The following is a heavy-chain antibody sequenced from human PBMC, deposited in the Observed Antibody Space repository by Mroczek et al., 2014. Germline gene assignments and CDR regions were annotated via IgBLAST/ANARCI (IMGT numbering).Heavy chain of an antibody. Sequence: VQLQESGGRLGTAWGGPSRLSCAASGFTFSSYSMELGPPGSREGLEWVSYISSSSSTIYYADSVKGRFTISRDNAKNSLYLQMNSLRAEDTAVYYCAGGSGWYEDAFDIWGQGTMVTVSS. V-gene: IGHV3-48*01. J-gene: IGHJ3*02. CDR3: AGGSGWYEDAFDI. D-gene: IGHD6-19*01. CDR2: ISSSSSTI. CDR1: GFTFSSYS.